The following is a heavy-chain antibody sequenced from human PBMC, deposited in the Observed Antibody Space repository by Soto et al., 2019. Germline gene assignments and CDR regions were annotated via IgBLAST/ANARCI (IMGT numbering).Heavy chain of an antibody. CDR3: ARDGRGIVVVPAAHYYYYGMDV. V-gene: IGHV1-3*01. CDR1: GYTFTSYA. D-gene: IGHD2-2*01. Sequence: VKVSCKASGYTFTSYAMHWVRQAPGQRLEWMGWINAGNGNTKYSQKFQGRVTITRDTSASTAYMELSSLRSEDTAVYYCARDGRGIVVVPAAHYYYYGMDVWGQGTTVTVSS. J-gene: IGHJ6*02. CDR2: INAGNGNT.